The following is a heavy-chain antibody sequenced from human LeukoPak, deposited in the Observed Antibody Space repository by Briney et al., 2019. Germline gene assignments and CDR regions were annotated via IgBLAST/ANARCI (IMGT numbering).Heavy chain of an antibody. J-gene: IGHJ4*02. V-gene: IGHV4-34*01. CDR1: GGSFSGYY. D-gene: IGHD5-18*01. Sequence: SETLSLTCAVYGGSFSGYYWSWIRQPPGKGLEWIGEINHSGSTNYNPSLKSRVTISVDTSKNQFSLKLSSVTAADTAVYYCARARGYSYGYGPDYWGQGTLVSVSS. CDR3: ARARGYSYGYGPDY. CDR2: INHSGST.